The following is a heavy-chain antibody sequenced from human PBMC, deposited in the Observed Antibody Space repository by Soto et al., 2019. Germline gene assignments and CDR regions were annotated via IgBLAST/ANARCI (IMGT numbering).Heavy chain of an antibody. CDR2: ISTYNGDT. CDR1: GYTFTTYD. V-gene: IGHV1-18*01. CDR3: ARDPYNVLMVNAPKLYGMDV. Sequence: QVQRVQSGAEVKKPGASVKVSCKASGYTFTTYDISWVRQAPGQGLEGMGRISTYNGDTNYPQILQGRLTMTTDTSTNAAYMELRSLRSDDTAVYYCARDPYNVLMVNAPKLYGMDVWGQGTTVTVSS. D-gene: IGHD2-8*01. J-gene: IGHJ6*02.